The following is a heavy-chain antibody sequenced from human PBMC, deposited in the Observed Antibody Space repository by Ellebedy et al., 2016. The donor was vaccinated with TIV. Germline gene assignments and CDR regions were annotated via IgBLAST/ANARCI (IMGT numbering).Heavy chain of an antibody. CDR1: GFSFSEYY. CDR2: IGGSGDGI. V-gene: IGHV3-11*01. J-gene: IGHJ4*02. Sequence: PGGSLRLSCATSGFSFSEYYMSWIRQAPGKGLEWVAYIGGSGDGIYYADSVKGRFTISRDNAKNSLYLQMSSLRPEGTAVYYCVRDHQAHDYWGQGTLVTVSS. CDR3: VRDHQAHDY.